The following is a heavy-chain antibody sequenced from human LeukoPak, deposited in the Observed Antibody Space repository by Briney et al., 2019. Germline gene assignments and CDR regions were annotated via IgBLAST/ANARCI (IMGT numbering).Heavy chain of an antibody. CDR3: ARAITEVVPAVMGPTYYYYMDV. CDR2: IIPIFGTA. Sequence: SVKVSCKASGGTFSSYAISWVRQAPGQGLEWMGGIIPIFGTANYAQKFQGRVTITADESTSTAYMELSSLRSEDTAVYYCARAITEVVPAVMGPTYYYYMDVWGKGTTVTVSS. J-gene: IGHJ6*03. CDR1: GGTFSSYA. D-gene: IGHD2-2*01. V-gene: IGHV1-69*13.